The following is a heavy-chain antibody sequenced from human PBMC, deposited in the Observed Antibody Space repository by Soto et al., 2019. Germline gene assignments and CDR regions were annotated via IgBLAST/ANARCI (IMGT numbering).Heavy chain of an antibody. V-gene: IGHV4-61*01. D-gene: IGHD6-19*01. CDR3: ARDGGYNSGWYDC. J-gene: IGHJ5*01. CDR1: GGSVSSGSYY. CDR2: IYYSGST. Sequence: SETLSLTCTASGGSVSSGSYYWSWIRQPPGKGLEWIGYIYYSGSTNYNPSLKSRVTISVDTSKNQFSLKLSSVTAADTAVYYCARDGGYNSGWYDCWGQGTLVTVSS.